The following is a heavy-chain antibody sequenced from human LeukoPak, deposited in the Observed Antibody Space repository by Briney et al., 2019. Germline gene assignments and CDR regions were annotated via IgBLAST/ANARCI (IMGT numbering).Heavy chain of an antibody. Sequence: PGGSLRLSCAASGFTFSNAWMTWVRQAPGKGLEWVSAISGSSVSTYYADSVKGRFTISRDNSKNTLYLQMNSLRAEDTAVYYCAKWDTAMAYFDYWGQGTLVTVSS. CDR3: AKWDTAMAYFDY. CDR2: ISGSSVST. CDR1: GFTFSNAW. D-gene: IGHD5-18*01. J-gene: IGHJ4*02. V-gene: IGHV3-23*01.